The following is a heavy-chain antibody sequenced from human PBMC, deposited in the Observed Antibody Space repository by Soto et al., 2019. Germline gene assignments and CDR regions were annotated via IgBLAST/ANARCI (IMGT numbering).Heavy chain of an antibody. J-gene: IGHJ4*02. CDR2: ISAYNGNT. D-gene: IGHD3-3*01. CDR3: ARGRYLTYYDFWSGPDY. Sequence: ASVKVSCKASGYTFTSYGISWVLQAPGQGVEWMGWISAYNGNTNYAQMLQGRVTMTTDTSTSTAYMELRSLRSDDTAVYYCARGRYLTYYDFWSGPDYWGQGTLVTVSS. CDR1: GYTFTSYG. V-gene: IGHV1-18*01.